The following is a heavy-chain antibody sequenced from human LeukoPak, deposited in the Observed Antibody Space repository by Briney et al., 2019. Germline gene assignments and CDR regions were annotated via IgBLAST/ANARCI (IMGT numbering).Heavy chain of an antibody. J-gene: IGHJ4*02. D-gene: IGHD3-22*01. CDR3: ARGSGARYYYDSSGTYYFDY. CDR2: ISSSSSYI. Sequence: GGSLRLSCAASGFTFSSYSMNWVRQAPGKGLEWVSSISSSSSYIYYADSVKGRFTISRDNAKNSLYLQMNSLRAEDTAVYYCARGSGARYYYDSSGTYYFDYWGQGTLVTVSS. CDR1: GFTFSSYS. V-gene: IGHV3-21*01.